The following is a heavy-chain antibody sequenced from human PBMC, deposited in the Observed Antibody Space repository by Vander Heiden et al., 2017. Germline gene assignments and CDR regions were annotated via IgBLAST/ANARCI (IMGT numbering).Heavy chain of an antibody. V-gene: IGHV3-9*01. D-gene: IGHD4-17*01. CDR3: AKAIDKTTTLGY. J-gene: IGHJ4*02. CDR2: ISWNSGSI. CDR1: GFPFDDYA. Sequence: EVQLMESGGGMVQPGGCLRLSCEAYGFPFDDYAMHWVRQAPGKGLEWVSGISWNSGSIGYADSVKGRFTISIDNAKNSLYLQMNSLRAEDTALYYCAKAIDKTTTLGYWGQGTLVTVSS.